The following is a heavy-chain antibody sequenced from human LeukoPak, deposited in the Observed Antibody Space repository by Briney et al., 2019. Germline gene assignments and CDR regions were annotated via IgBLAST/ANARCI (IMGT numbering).Heavy chain of an antibody. CDR3: ARAPGTGHDGLDI. V-gene: IGHV3-74*03. J-gene: IGHJ3*02. Sequence: PGESLRLSCAASGFTFSRYWMHWVRQAPGKGLMWVSRISPDGSTTLYADSVKGRFTISRDNAKNTLYLQMNSLRAEDTAVYYCARAPGTGHDGLDIWGQGTTVTVSS. CDR1: GFTFSRYW. CDR2: ISPDGSTT. D-gene: IGHD2-8*02.